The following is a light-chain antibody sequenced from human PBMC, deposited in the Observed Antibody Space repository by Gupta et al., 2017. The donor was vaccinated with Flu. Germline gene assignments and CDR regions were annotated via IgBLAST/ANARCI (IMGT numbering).Light chain of an antibody. CDR1: QNINSY. CDR3: HQRSNWQT. CDR2: DAS. Sequence: VLTQSPATLSLSPGERATLSCRASQNINSYVAWYQQKPGQAPRLLIYDASHRAAGIPGRFSGSWSGTDFTLIISSLEPEDFGVYYCHQRSNWQTFGQGTKVEIK. V-gene: IGKV3-11*01. J-gene: IGKJ1*01.